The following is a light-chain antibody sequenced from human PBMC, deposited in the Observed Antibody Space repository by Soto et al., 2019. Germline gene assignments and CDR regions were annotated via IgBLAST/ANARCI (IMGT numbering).Light chain of an antibody. J-gene: IGKJ5*01. CDR3: QQYGRSPPIT. Sequence: ELVLTQSPGTLSLSPGERATISCRASQSVGNNYLAWYQQRPGQTPRLLIYGASSRATGIPDRFSGSGSGTDFSLTISTLEPEDFAVYYCQQYGRSPPITFGQGTRL. V-gene: IGKV3-20*01. CDR2: GAS. CDR1: QSVGNNY.